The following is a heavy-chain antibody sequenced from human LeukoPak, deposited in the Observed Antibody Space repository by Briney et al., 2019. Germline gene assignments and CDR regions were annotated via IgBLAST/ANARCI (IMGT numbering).Heavy chain of an antibody. CDR3: AHRLQASVTPQQHRQPDAFDI. V-gene: IGHV2-5*01. Sequence: SGSTLVNPTHTHTLTCTFCGFSLSTSGVGGGWIRQPRGKALEWLTHFFWYDYKRYTTSLKSTHTIPKHTYKNQVVHTMTNMHPVDPATYYCAHRLQASVTPQQHRQPDAFDIWGQGTMVTVSS. D-gene: IGHD3-10*01. CDR1: GFSLSTSGVG. CDR2: FFWYDYK. J-gene: IGHJ3*02.